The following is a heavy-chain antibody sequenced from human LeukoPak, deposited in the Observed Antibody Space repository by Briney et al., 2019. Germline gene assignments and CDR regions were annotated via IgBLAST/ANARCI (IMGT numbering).Heavy chain of an antibody. CDR2: INHSGST. Sequence: SETLSLTCAVYGGSFSGYYWSWIRQPPGKGLEWIGEINHSGSTNYNPSLKSRVTISVDTSKNQFSLKLSSVTAADTAVYYCAGYDGSGYFHCDYWGQGTLVTVSS. V-gene: IGHV4-34*01. CDR1: GGSFSGYY. CDR3: AGYDGSGYFHCDY. D-gene: IGHD3-22*01. J-gene: IGHJ4*02.